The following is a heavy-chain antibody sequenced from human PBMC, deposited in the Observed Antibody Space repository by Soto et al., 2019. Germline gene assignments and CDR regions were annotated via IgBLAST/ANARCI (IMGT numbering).Heavy chain of an antibody. CDR1: GYTFTSYY. CDR2: IYPSGGST. J-gene: IGHJ5*02. D-gene: IGHD3-10*01. Sequence: QVQLVQSGAEVKKPGASVKVSCKASGYTFTSYYMHWVRQAPGQGLEWMGIIYPSGGSTSYAQKFQGRVTMTRDTSTSTVYMELSSLRSEDTAVYYCARRGRQDDWFDPWGQGTLVTVSS. CDR3: ARRGRQDDWFDP. V-gene: IGHV1-46*01.